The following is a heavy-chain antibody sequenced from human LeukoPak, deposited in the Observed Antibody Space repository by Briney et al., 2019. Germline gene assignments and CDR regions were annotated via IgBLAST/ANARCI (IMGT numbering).Heavy chain of an antibody. J-gene: IGHJ4*02. CDR1: GGSLSSNNW. V-gene: IGHV4-4*02. CDR3: ARAEPRGSVWYPY. D-gene: IGHD6-13*01. CDR2: IFHSGST. Sequence: SETLSLTSAVSGGSLSSNNWWSWVRQPPGKGLEWIGEIFHSGSTNYNPSLKSRVTISVDKSKNQFSLKLNSVTAADTAVYYCARAEPRGSVWYPYWGQGTLVTVSS.